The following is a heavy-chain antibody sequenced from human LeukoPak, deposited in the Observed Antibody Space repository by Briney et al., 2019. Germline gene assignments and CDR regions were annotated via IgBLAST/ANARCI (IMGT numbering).Heavy chain of an antibody. D-gene: IGHD2-21*01. CDR3: ARFVARFSGHISH. Sequence: GGSLRLSCAASGFTFSDYYMSWIRQAPGKGLEWVSYISSSGSTIYYADSVKGRFTISRDNAKNSLYLQVNSLRAEDTAVYYCARFVARFSGHISHWGQGTLVTVSS. CDR1: GFTFSDYY. J-gene: IGHJ4*02. V-gene: IGHV3-11*01. CDR2: ISSSGSTI.